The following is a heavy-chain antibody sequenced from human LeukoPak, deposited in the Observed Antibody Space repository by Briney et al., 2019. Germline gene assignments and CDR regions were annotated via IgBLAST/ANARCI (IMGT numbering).Heavy chain of an antibody. CDR3: ARDGDSSSLTP. V-gene: IGHV3-9*01. D-gene: IGHD6-13*01. J-gene: IGHJ5*02. Sequence: GGSLRLSCAASGFTFHDYAMHWVRQAPGKGLEWVSGISWSSGSIGYADSVKGRFTISRDNAKNSLYLQMNSLRAEDTALYYCARDGDSSSLTPWGQGTLVTVSS. CDR2: ISWSSGSI. CDR1: GFTFHDYA.